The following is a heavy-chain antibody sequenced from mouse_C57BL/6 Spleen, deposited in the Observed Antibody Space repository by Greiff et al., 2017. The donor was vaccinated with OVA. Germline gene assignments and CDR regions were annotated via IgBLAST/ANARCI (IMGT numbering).Heavy chain of an antibody. CDR3: ANHYDYDEGALYAMDY. J-gene: IGHJ4*01. CDR2: IDPEDGET. V-gene: IGHV14-2*01. Sequence: VQLKESGAELVKPGASVKLSCTASGFNIKDYYMHWVKQRTEQGLEWIGRIDPEDGETKYAPKFQGKATITADTSSNTAYLQLSSLTSEDTAVYYCANHYDYDEGALYAMDYWGQGTSVTVSS. D-gene: IGHD2-4*01. CDR1: GFNIKDYY.